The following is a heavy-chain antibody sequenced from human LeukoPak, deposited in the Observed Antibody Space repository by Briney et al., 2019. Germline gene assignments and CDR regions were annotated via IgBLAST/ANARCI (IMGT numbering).Heavy chain of an antibody. J-gene: IGHJ4*02. Sequence: GGSLRLSCAASGFTFDDYGMSWVRQAPGKGLEWVSGINWNGGSTGYADSVKGRFTISRDNAKNSLYLQMNSLRAEDTALYYCARVQLTYYYDSSGYYALDYWGQGTLVTVSS. CDR2: INWNGGST. CDR3: ARVQLTYYYDSSGYYALDY. V-gene: IGHV3-20*04. CDR1: GFTFDDYG. D-gene: IGHD3-22*01.